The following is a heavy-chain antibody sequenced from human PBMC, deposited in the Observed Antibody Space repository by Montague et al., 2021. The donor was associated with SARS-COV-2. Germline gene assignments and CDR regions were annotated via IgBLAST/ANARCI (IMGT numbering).Heavy chain of an antibody. D-gene: IGHD1-7*01. CDR1: GFTFSSYA. CDR3: ATELELSAFDI. CDR2: ILYDGSNK. V-gene: IGHV3-30*04. Sequence: SLRLSCAASGFTFSSYAMHWVRQAPGKGPEWVAVILYDGSNKYYVDSVKGRFTISRDNSKNTLYLQMNSLRAEDTAVYYCATELELSAFDIWGQGTMVTVSS. J-gene: IGHJ3*02.